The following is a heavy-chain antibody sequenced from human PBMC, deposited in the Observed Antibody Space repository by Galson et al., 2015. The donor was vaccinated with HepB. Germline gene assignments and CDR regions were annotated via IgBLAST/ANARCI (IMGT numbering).Heavy chain of an antibody. D-gene: IGHD6-19*01. V-gene: IGHV1-8*01. CDR2: MNPNSGNT. Sequence: SVKVSCKASGYTFTSYDINWVRQATGQGLEWMGWMNPNSGNTGYAQKFQGRVTMTRNTSISTAYMELSSLRSEDTAVYYCARVYSSGSPYLYYYYYGMDVWGQGTTVTVSS. J-gene: IGHJ6*02. CDR3: ARVYSSGSPYLYYYYYGMDV. CDR1: GYTFTSYD.